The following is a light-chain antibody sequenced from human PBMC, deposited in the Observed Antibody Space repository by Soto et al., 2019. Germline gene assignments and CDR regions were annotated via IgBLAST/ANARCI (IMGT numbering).Light chain of an antibody. Sequence: EKDMTQSPATLSLCPXXRVPLPCRASESVSTNLAWYQQKAGQAPRLLIYGASTRATGIPARFSGSGSGTEFTLTISSLQSEDFAVYYCQQYSIWRTFGQGTKVDIK. V-gene: IGKV3-15*01. CDR1: ESVSTN. CDR2: GAS. J-gene: IGKJ1*01. CDR3: QQYSIWRT.